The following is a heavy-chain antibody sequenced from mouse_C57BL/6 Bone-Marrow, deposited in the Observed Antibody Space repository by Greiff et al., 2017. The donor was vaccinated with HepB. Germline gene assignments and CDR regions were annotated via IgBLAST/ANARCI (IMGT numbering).Heavy chain of an antibody. CDR3: ARDYYYGSSWFAY. D-gene: IGHD1-1*01. Sequence: EVQGVESGGGLVKPGGSLKLSCAASGFTFSSYAMSWVRQTPEKRLEWVATISDGGSYTYYPDNVKGRFTISRDNAKNNRYLQMSHLKSEDTAMYYCARDYYYGSSWFAYWGQGTLVTVSA. CDR2: ISDGGSYT. CDR1: GFTFSSYA. V-gene: IGHV5-4*01. J-gene: IGHJ3*01.